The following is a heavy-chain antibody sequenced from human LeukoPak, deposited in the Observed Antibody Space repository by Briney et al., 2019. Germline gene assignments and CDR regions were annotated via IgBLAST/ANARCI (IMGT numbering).Heavy chain of an antibody. Sequence: SVTVSCKTSGGTFNSYAISWVRQAPGQGLEWMGGITAIFRTTNYAQKFQGRVTITADESMSTIYMGLSSLRSGDTAVYYCARHSGYHSTMYLDYWGQGTLVTVSS. V-gene: IGHV1-69*13. CDR1: GGTFNSYA. J-gene: IGHJ4*02. CDR3: ARHSGYHSTMYLDY. CDR2: ITAIFRTT. D-gene: IGHD3-22*01.